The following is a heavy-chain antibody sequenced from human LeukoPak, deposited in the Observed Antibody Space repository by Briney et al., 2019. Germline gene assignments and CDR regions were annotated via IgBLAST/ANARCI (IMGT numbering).Heavy chain of an antibody. CDR2: IYHSGST. V-gene: IGHV4-30-2*01. J-gene: IGHJ5*02. D-gene: IGHD5-18*01. CDR1: GGSISSGGYS. Sequence: PSETLSLTCAVSGGSISSGGYSWSWIRQPPGKGLEWIGYIYHSGSTYYNPSLKSRVTISVDRSKNQFSLKLSSVTAADTAVYYCARGGYSYGSVWFDPWGQGTLVTVSS. CDR3: ARGGYSYGSVWFDP.